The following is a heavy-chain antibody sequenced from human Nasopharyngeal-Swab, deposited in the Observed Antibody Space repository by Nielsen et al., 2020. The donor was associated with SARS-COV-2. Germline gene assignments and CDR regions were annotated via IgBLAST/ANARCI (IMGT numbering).Heavy chain of an antibody. J-gene: IGHJ4*02. Sequence: ASVKVSCKASVYTFTSYGISWVRQAPGQGLEWMGWISAYNGNTNYAQKLQGRVTMTTDTSTSTAYMELRSLRSDDTAVYYCARDIPDWLASGGFDYWCQGTLVTVSS. D-gene: IGHD3-9*01. CDR2: ISAYNGNT. V-gene: IGHV1-18*01. CDR1: VYTFTSYG. CDR3: ARDIPDWLASGGFDY.